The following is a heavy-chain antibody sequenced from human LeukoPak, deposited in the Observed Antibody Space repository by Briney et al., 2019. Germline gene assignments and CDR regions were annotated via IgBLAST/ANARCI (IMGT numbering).Heavy chain of an antibody. V-gene: IGHV3-9*01. D-gene: IGHD3-22*01. CDR3: AKSNYYDSSGSGYYFDY. J-gene: IGHJ4*02. Sequence: QSGGSLRLSCAASGFTFDDYAMHWVRQAPGMGLEWVSGISWNSGSIGYADSVKGRFTISRDNAKNSLYLQMNSLRAEDTALYYCAKSNYYDSSGSGYYFDYWGQGTLVTVSS. CDR2: ISWNSGSI. CDR1: GFTFDDYA.